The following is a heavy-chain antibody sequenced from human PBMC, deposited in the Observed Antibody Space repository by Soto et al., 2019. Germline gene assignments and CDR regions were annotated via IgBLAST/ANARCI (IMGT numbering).Heavy chain of an antibody. J-gene: IGHJ6*02. CDR2: TYYRSKWYN. D-gene: IGHD3-16*01. CDR3: ARVSLGGVPAYYYYYGMDV. CDR1: GDSVSSNSAA. Sequence: KQSQTLSLTCAISGDSVSSNSAAWNWIRQSPSRGLEWLGRTYYRSKWYNDYAVSVKSRITINPDTSKNQFSLQLNSVTPEDTAVYYCARVSLGGVPAYYYYYGMDVWGQGTTVTVSS. V-gene: IGHV6-1*01.